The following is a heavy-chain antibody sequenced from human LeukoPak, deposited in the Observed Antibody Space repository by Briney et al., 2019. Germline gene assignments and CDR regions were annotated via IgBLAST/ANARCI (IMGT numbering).Heavy chain of an antibody. CDR2: IWYDGSNK. J-gene: IGHJ4*02. D-gene: IGHD5-18*01. Sequence: GGSLRLSCAASGFTFSSYGMHWVRQAPGKGLEWVAVIWYDGSNKYYADSVKGRFTISRDNSKNTLYLQMNSLRAEDTAVYYCARDWGLDRYYTAMGIDYWGQGTLVTVSS. V-gene: IGHV3-33*01. CDR3: ARDWGLDRYYTAMGIDY. CDR1: GFTFSSYG.